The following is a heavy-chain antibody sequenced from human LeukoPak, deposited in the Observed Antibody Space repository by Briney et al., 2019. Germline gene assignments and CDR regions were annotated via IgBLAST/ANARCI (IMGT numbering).Heavy chain of an antibody. V-gene: IGHV3-23*01. CDR3: TKDPNGDYVGAFDP. CDR2: ITDSHGPT. D-gene: IGHD4-17*01. Sequence: QAGGSLRLSCAASGFTFSNFDMNWVRQAPGKGLEWVSSITDSHGPTYNTDSVKGQFTISRDNSQNTLYLQMNSLRAEDTAVYYCTKDPNGDYVGAFDPWGQGTLVTVAS. CDR1: GFTFSNFD. J-gene: IGHJ5*02.